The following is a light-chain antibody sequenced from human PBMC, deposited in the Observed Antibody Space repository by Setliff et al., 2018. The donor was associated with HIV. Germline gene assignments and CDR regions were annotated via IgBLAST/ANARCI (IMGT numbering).Light chain of an antibody. CDR3: SSYAGSNNWV. Sequence: QSALTQPPSASGSPGQPVTISCTGTSSDVGTYDYVSWYQQHPGKAPKLMMSEVTKRPSGVPDRFSGSKSGNTASLTVSGLQVEDEADYYCSSYAGSNNWVFGGGTKVTVL. V-gene: IGLV2-8*01. CDR2: EVT. J-gene: IGLJ3*02. CDR1: SSDVGTYDY.